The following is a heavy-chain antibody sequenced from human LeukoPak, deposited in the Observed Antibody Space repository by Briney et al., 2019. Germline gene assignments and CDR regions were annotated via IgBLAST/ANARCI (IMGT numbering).Heavy chain of an antibody. V-gene: IGHV3-48*03. CDR1: GFSCSSYD. CDR2: ISSSGSTI. D-gene: IGHD6-13*01. J-gene: IGHJ1*01. Sequence: PGGSLRLSCAASGFSCSSYDMNWVRQVPGKGLEWISYISSSGSTIYFADSVKGRFTISRDNAKNSLYLQMDSLRAEDTAVYYCARPSRPYRSSVYIQHQGQGTLVIVSS. CDR3: ARPSRPYRSSVYIQH.